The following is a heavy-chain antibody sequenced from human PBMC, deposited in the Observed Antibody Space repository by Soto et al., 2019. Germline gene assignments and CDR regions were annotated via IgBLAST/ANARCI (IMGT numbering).Heavy chain of an antibody. J-gene: IGHJ4*02. CDR2: ISAYNGNT. D-gene: IGHD6-13*01. CDR1: GYTFTSYG. CDR3: AREDRIAAAALFDY. Sequence: QVQLVQSGAEVKKPGASVKVSCKASGYTFTSYGISWVRQAPGQGLEWMGWISAYNGNTNYAQKLQGRVTMTTDTSTSTVYRELRRRRSDDTAVYYCAREDRIAAAALFDYWGQGTLGTVSS. V-gene: IGHV1-18*01.